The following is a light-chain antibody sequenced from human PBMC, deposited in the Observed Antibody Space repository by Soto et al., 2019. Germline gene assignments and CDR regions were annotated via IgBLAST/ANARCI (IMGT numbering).Light chain of an antibody. Sequence: QAVVTQEPSLTVSQGGTVTLTCASSTGAVTSGYYPNWFQQKPGQAPRALIYTTTITHSWTPARFSGSLLGGKAALTLSGVQPEDEAEYYCLLYYGGAQSWVFGGGTKLTVL. J-gene: IGLJ3*02. V-gene: IGLV7-43*01. CDR3: LLYYGGAQSWV. CDR1: TGAVTSGYY. CDR2: TTT.